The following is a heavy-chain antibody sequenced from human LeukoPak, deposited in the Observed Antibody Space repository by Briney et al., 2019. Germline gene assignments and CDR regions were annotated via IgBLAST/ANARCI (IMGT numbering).Heavy chain of an antibody. J-gene: IGHJ4*02. D-gene: IGHD3-10*01. CDR3: AKDYYYGSGSYYRLDY. CDR1: GFTFSSYG. CDR2: ISGSGGST. Sequence: RGSLRLSCADSGFTFSSYGMSWVRQAPGKGLEWVSAISGSGGSTYYADSVKGRFTISRDNSKNTLYLQMDSLRVEDTAVYYCAKDYYYGSGSYYRLDYWGQGTLVTVSS. V-gene: IGHV3-23*01.